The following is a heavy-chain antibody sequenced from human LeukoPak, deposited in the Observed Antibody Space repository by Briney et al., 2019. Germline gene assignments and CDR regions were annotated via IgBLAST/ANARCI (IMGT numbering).Heavy chain of an antibody. Sequence: SETLSLTCTVSGGSISTSSSYYWGWIRQPPGKGLEWIGSIYYTGATYYNSSLKSRVTISVDTSKNQFALKLTSVTAADTALYYCARLRGYTYGNPGYWGQGSLVTVSS. CDR3: ARLRGYTYGNPGY. CDR2: IYYTGAT. D-gene: IGHD5-18*01. J-gene: IGHJ4*02. V-gene: IGHV4-39*01. CDR1: GGSISTSSSYY.